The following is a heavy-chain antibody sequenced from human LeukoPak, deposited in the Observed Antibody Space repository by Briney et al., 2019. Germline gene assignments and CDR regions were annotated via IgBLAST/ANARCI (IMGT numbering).Heavy chain of an antibody. CDR3: ARDILATSIAAPYY. D-gene: IGHD6-13*01. CDR2: IYYTGST. Sequence: SETLSLTCTVSGGSISSSSYYWAWIRQPPGKGLEWIGSIYYTGSTYYNPSLKSRVTISVDTSKNQFSLGLSSVNAADTAVYYCARDILATSIAAPYYWGQGTLATVSS. J-gene: IGHJ4*02. CDR1: GGSISSSSYY. V-gene: IGHV4-39*07.